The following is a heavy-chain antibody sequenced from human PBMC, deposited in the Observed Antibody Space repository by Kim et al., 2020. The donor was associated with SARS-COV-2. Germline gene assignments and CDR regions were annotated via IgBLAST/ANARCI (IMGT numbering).Heavy chain of an antibody. Sequence: ASVKVSCKASGYTFTGYYMHWVRQAPGQGLEWMGRINPNSGGTNYAQKFQGRVTMTRDTSISTAYMELSRLRSDDTAVYYCARGVEWELLLYYYYYMDVWGKGTTVTVSS. CDR1: GYTFTGYY. CDR2: INPNSGGT. CDR3: ARGVEWELLLYYYYYMDV. J-gene: IGHJ6*03. D-gene: IGHD1-26*01. V-gene: IGHV1-2*06.